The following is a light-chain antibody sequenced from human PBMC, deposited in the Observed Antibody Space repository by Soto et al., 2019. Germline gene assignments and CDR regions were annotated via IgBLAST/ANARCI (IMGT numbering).Light chain of an antibody. V-gene: IGLV2-8*01. Sequence: QSALTQPPSASGSPGQSVTLSCTGTSSDVGAYNYVSWYQQHAGKAPKLVISEVTKRPSGVPDRFSGSKSANTASLAVSGLQAEDEGDYYCSSFASSSTGVFGGGTKLTVL. CDR1: SSDVGAYNY. CDR3: SSFASSSTGV. CDR2: EVT. J-gene: IGLJ3*02.